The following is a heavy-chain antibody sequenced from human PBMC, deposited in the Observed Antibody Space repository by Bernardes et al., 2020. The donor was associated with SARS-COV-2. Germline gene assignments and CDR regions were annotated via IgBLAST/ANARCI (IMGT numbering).Heavy chain of an antibody. D-gene: IGHD6-13*01. CDR1: GFTFSNYW. J-gene: IGHJ4*02. CDR3: ARVPSSSWYFDY. V-gene: IGHV3-74*01. Sequence: GGSLRLSCAATGFTFSNYWMHWVRKVPGEGLVWVSRIKTDGTSPSYVDSVKGRFTISRDNAKNSLYLQMNSLRAEDTAVYYCARVPSSSWYFDYWGQGTLVTVSS. CDR2: IKTDGTSP.